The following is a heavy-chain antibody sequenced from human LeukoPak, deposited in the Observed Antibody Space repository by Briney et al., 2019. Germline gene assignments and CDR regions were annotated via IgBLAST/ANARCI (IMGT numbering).Heavy chain of an antibody. CDR1: GGSFSGYY. CDR3: ARGRILWFGEFLSRHYYFGY. J-gene: IGHJ4*02. CDR2: INHSGST. Sequence: ASETLSLTCAVYGGSFSGYYWTWIRQPPGKGLEWIWEINHSGSTNYNPSLKSRLTISLDTSKNQFSLKLSYVTAADTAVYYCARGRILWFGEFLSRHYYFGYWGQGTLVTVSS. V-gene: IGHV4-34*01. D-gene: IGHD3-10*01.